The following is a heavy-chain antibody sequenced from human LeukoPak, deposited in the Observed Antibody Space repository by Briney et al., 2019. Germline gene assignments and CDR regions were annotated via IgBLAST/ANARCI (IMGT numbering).Heavy chain of an antibody. V-gene: IGHV3-7*01. CDR3: ASLSYSGGWYYLDY. CDR2: IKQDGSET. D-gene: IGHD6-13*01. J-gene: IGHJ4*02. Sequence: GASLRLSCAASGFTFSGYWMNWVRQAPGKGLEWVAKIKQDGSETYYVDSVKGRFSISRDNAKNSLYLQMNSLRAEDTAMYYCASLSYSGGWYYLDYWGQGTLVTVSS. CDR1: GFTFSGYW.